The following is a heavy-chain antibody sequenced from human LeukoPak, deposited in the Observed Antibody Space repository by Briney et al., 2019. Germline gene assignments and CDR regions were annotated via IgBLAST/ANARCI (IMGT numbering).Heavy chain of an antibody. J-gene: IGHJ6*03. CDR1: GGSISSSSYY. Sequence: SETLSLTCTVSGGSISSSSYYWGWIRQPPGNGLEWIGRIYTSGSTNYNPSLKSRVTMSVDTSKNQFSLKLSSVTAADTAVYYCAREDIVVVPAADYYYYYMDVWGKGTTVTVSS. D-gene: IGHD2-2*01. V-gene: IGHV4-39*07. CDR2: IYTSGST. CDR3: AREDIVVVPAADYYYYYMDV.